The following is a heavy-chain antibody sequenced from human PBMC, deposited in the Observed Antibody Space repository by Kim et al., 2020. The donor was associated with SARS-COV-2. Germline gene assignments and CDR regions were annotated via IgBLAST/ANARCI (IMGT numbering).Heavy chain of an antibody. Sequence: GGSLRLSCAASGFTFGDYAMHWVRQAPGKGLEWVSGISLNGGSIGYADSVKGRFTISRDNAKNSLYLQMNSLRAEDTALYYCAKDADSGVTGVSSDWGQGTLVTVSS. D-gene: IGHD1-26*01. CDR1: GFTFGDYA. CDR2: ISLNGGSI. CDR3: AKDADSGVTGVSSD. V-gene: IGHV3-9*01. J-gene: IGHJ4*02.